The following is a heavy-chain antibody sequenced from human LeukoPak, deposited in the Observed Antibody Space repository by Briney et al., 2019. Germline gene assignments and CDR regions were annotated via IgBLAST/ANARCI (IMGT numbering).Heavy chain of an antibody. J-gene: IGHJ4*02. CDR1: GGSISSGGYS. Sequence: SETLSLTCAVSGGSISSGGYSWSWIRQPPGKGLEWIGYIYYSGSTYYNPSLKSRVTISVDTSKNQFSLKLSSVTAADTAVYYCASLMTTVTTGYFDYWGQGTLVTVSS. CDR2: IYYSGST. CDR3: ASLMTTVTTGYFDY. V-gene: IGHV4-30-4*07. D-gene: IGHD4-11*01.